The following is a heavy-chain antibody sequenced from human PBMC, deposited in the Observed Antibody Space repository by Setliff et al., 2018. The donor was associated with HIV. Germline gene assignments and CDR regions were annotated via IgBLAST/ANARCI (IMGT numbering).Heavy chain of an antibody. J-gene: IGHJ4*01. CDR3: ARGRHYYDILTGYYKEVEYFHY. Sequence: PSETLSLTCSVYGGSINNYYWSWIRQPAGKGLEWIGRIYTSRSTNYNPSLKRRVTMSVDTSKNHFSLKLRSVTAADTAVYYCARGRHYYDILTGYYKEVEYFHYWGQGTVVTVSS. CDR2: IYTSRST. D-gene: IGHD3-9*01. CDR1: GGSINNYY. V-gene: IGHV4-4*07.